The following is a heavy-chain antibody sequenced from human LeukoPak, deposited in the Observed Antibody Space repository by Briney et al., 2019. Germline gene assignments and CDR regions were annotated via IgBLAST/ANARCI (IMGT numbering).Heavy chain of an antibody. J-gene: IGHJ4*02. V-gene: IGHV1-69*02. D-gene: IGHD5-18*01. CDR1: GDTFSSYT. CDR3: TYSSRGICYY. CDR2: IIPILGIA. Sequence: SVKVSCKASGDTFSSYTISWVRQAPGQGLEWMGRIIPILGIANYAQKFQGRVTITADKSTSTAYMELSSLRSEDTAVYYCTYSSRGICYYWRQGTLVTVSS.